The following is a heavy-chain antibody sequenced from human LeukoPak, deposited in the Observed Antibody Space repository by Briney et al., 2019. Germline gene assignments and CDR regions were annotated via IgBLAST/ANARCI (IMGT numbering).Heavy chain of an antibody. CDR2: IYTDGST. D-gene: IGHD1-1*01. CDR3: AAFLLQQLNVFDI. V-gene: IGHV4-61*02. J-gene: IGHJ3*02. Sequence: PSETLSLTCTVSGGSITSGSYYWGWIRQPAGEGVKWIGRIYTDGSTEYNPSLMSRVTVSVDTSKNQFSLNLSYVTAADTDVYYCAAFLLQQLNVFDIWGQGTMVTVSS. CDR1: GGSITSGSYY.